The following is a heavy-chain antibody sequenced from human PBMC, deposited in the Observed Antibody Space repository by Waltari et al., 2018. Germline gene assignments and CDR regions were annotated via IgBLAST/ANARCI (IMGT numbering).Heavy chain of an antibody. CDR3: ARGDSSGYYGDDAFDI. D-gene: IGHD3-22*01. CDR1: GFTFSSYS. J-gene: IGHJ3*02. CDR2: IIRSTSYI. V-gene: IGHV3-21*02. Sequence: EVQLVESGGGLVKPGGSLRLSCAASGFTFSSYSLTWVRQAPGKGLEWVSSIIRSTSYIYYADSVKGRFTISRDNAKNSLYLQMNSLRAEDTAVYYCARGDSSGYYGDDAFDIWGHGTMVSVSS.